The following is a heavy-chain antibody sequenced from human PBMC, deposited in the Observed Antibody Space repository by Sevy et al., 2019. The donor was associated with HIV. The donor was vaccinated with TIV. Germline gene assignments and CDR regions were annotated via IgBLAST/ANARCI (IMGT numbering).Heavy chain of an antibody. Sequence: ASVKVSCKASGYTFTTYDINWVRQATGQGLEWMGWMNRNSGNTGYAQKFQGRVTMTRNTSIETAYMELSSLRSEDTAVYYCVRFLSTSYYYYHAMDVWGQGTTVTVSS. CDR1: GYTFTTYD. CDR3: VRFLSTSYYYYHAMDV. V-gene: IGHV1-8*01. J-gene: IGHJ6*02. D-gene: IGHD2-2*01. CDR2: MNRNSGNT.